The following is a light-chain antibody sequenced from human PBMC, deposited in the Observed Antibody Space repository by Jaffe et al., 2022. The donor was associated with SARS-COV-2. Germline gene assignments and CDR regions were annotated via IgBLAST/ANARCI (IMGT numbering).Light chain of an antibody. Sequence: QSALTQPPSASGSLGQSVTISCSGTSSDVGYYKYVSWYQQHPGIAPKLMIYEVNKRPSGVPDRFSGSKSGNTASLTVSGLQAEDEAEYYCASNVGSDNLVFGGGTKLTVL. V-gene: IGLV2-8*01. CDR2: EVN. CDR1: SSDVGYYKY. J-gene: IGLJ3*02. CDR3: ASNVGSDNLV.